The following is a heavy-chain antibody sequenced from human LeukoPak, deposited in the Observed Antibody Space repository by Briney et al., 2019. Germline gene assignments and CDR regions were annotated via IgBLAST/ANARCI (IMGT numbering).Heavy chain of an antibody. D-gene: IGHD6-19*01. J-gene: IGHJ3*02. V-gene: IGHV4-4*07. CDR2: IYTSGST. Sequence: PSETLSLTCTVSGGFISSYYWSWIRQPAGKGLEWIGRIYTSGSTNYNPSLKSRVTMSVDTSKNQFSLKLSSVTAAETAVYYCARVRSGWNHDAFHIWGQGTMVTVSS. CDR1: GGFISSYY. CDR3: ARVRSGWNHDAFHI.